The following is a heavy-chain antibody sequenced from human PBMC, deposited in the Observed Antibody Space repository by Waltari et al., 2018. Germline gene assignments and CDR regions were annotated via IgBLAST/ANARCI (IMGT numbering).Heavy chain of an antibody. CDR2: IYYSGST. J-gene: IGHJ4*02. V-gene: IGHV4-59*01. CDR3: ASFSSGWPKNYFDY. Sequence: QVQLQESGPGLVKPSETLSLTCTVSGGSISSSYWSWTRQPPGKGLEWIGYIYYSGSTNYNPSLKSRVTISVDTSKNQFSLKLSSVTAADTAVYYCASFSSGWPKNYFDYWGQGTLVTVSS. CDR1: GGSISSSY. D-gene: IGHD6-19*01.